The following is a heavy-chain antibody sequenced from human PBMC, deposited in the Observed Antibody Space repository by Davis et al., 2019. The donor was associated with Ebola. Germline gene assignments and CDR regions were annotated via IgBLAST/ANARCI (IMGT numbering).Heavy chain of an antibody. D-gene: IGHD2-15*01. CDR3: ARYCHYTDCSYFDC. CDR2: ISASEGHT. V-gene: IGHV3-23*01. Sequence: PAGSLTLSCAASGFTFSNYDMSWVRHVPGKGLEWVSTISASEGHTHYSDSVRGRFTISRDNSKNTLYLQMNSLRAEDTATYYCARYCHYTDCSYFDCWGQGTMVAVSS. CDR1: GFTFSNYD. J-gene: IGHJ4*02.